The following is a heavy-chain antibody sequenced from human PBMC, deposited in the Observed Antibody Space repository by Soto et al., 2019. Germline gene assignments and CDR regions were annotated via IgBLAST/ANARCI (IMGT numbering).Heavy chain of an antibody. Sequence: EVQLVEFGGGLGQPGGSLRLSCAASGFTFSDHYMDWVRQAPGKGLEWVGSSKNKADSYTTEYAASVKGRFTISRDGSKNSLFLQMNSLKTEDTAVYYCTVWGSGNDFGAAWGQGILVTVSS. D-gene: IGHD3-10*01. J-gene: IGHJ4*02. CDR3: TVWGSGNDFGAA. CDR1: GFTFSDHY. V-gene: IGHV3-72*01. CDR2: SKNKADSYTT.